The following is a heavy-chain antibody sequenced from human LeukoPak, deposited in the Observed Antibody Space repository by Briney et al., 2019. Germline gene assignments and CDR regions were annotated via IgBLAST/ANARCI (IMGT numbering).Heavy chain of an antibody. CDR1: GFTFSNYA. V-gene: IGHV3-7*01. D-gene: IGHD2-2*03. J-gene: IGHJ6*03. CDR3: VRDGRKSRVVDIVRKKETGYYYYMDV. Sequence: PGGSLRLSCAASGFTFSNYAMTWVRQAPGKGLEWVANINQDGSEKYYVDSVKGRFTISRDNAKNSLYLQVNSLRAEDTAVFSRVRDGRKSRVVDIVRKKETGYYYYMDVWGKGTTVTVSS. CDR2: INQDGSEK.